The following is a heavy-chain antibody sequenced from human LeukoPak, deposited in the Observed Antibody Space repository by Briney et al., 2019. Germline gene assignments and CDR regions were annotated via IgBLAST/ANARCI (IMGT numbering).Heavy chain of an antibody. CDR3: ARVAVTEYYFDY. J-gene: IGHJ4*02. D-gene: IGHD2-21*02. CDR1: GFTFSSYS. CDR2: ISSSSSYI. Sequence: GGSLRRSCAASGFTFSSYSMNWVRQAPGKGLEWVSSISSSSSYIYYADSVKGRFTISRDNAKNSLYLQMNSLRAEDTAVYYCARVAVTEYYFDYWGQGTLVTVSS. V-gene: IGHV3-21*01.